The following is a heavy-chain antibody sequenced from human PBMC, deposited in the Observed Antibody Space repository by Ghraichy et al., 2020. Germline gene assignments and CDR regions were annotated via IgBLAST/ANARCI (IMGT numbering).Heavy chain of an antibody. V-gene: IGHV1-2*04. D-gene: IGHD6-13*01. CDR1: GYTFTGYY. CDR3: ARGIAAAGTPENYYYYGMDV. CDR2: INPNSGGT. Sequence: ASVKVSCKASGYTFTGYYMHWVRQAPGQGLEWMGWINPNSGGTNYAQKFQGWVTMTRDTSISTAYMELSRLRSDDTAVYYCARGIAAAGTPENYYYYGMDVWGQGTTVTVSS. J-gene: IGHJ6*02.